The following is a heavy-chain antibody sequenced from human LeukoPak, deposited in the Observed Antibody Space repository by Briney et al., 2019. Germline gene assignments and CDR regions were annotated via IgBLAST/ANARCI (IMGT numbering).Heavy chain of an antibody. CDR1: GGPFSGYY. V-gene: IGHV4-34*01. J-gene: IGHJ4*02. CDR3: ARGGIGWDSSGWYLYYFDY. Sequence: SETLSLTCAVYGGPFSGYYWSWIRQPPGKGLEWIGEINHSGSTNCNPSLKSRVTISVDTSKNQFSLKLSSVTAADTAVYYCARGGIGWDSSGWYLYYFDYWGQGTLVTVSS. CDR2: INHSGST. D-gene: IGHD6-19*01.